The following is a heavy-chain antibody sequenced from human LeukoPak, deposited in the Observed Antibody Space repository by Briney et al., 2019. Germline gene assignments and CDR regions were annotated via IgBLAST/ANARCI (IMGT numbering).Heavy chain of an antibody. D-gene: IGHD6-13*01. CDR2: INHSGST. V-gene: IGHV4-34*01. J-gene: IGHJ4*02. CDR3: ARVGSAWYYFDY. CDR1: GGSFSGYF. Sequence: SETLSLTCAVNGGSFSGYFWSWIRQPPGKGLEWIGEINHSGSTYYNASLKSRITISVDTSKRQFSLRMNSVTAADTAVYYCARVGSAWYYFDYWGQGTLVTVSS.